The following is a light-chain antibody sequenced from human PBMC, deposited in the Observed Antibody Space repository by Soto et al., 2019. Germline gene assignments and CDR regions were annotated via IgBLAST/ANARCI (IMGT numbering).Light chain of an antibody. CDR3: QQYGSSST. Sequence: EIVLTQSPGTLSLSPGERATLSCRASQSVSSSYLAWYQQKPGQAPRLLIYGASSRATGIPDRFSGSGSGTDFTLTISRLEPEDVAVYYCQQYGSSSTFCQGTRLEIK. CDR2: GAS. V-gene: IGKV3-20*01. CDR1: QSVSSSY. J-gene: IGKJ5*01.